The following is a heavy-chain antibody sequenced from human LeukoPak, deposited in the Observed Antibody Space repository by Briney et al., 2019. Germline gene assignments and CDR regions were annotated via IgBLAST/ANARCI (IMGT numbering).Heavy chain of an antibody. CDR2: IYYSGST. J-gene: IGHJ4*02. D-gene: IGHD2-15*01. CDR1: GGSISSYY. CDR3: ARHNRFYCSGGSCYYDY. V-gene: IGHV4-59*08. Sequence: PSETLSLTCTVSGGSISSYYWSWIRQPPGKGLEWIGYIYYSGSTNYNPSLKSRVTISVDTSKNQFSLKLISVTAADTAVYYCARHNRFYCSGGSCYYDYWGQGTLVTVSS.